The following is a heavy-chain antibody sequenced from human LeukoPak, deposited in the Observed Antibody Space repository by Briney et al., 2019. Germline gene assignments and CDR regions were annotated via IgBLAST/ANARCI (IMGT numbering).Heavy chain of an antibody. CDR2: ITGGSGTT. V-gene: IGHV3-23*01. CDR3: AKGDDRFGEFDY. CDR1: GFIFSDYY. D-gene: IGHD3-10*01. J-gene: IGHJ4*02. Sequence: GGSLRLSCAASGFIFSDYYMSWIRQAPGKGLEWVSGITGGSGTTYSAVSVRGRFSISRDDSTNTLYLHMDSLRVEDTATYYCAKGDDRFGEFDYWGQGTLVSVSS.